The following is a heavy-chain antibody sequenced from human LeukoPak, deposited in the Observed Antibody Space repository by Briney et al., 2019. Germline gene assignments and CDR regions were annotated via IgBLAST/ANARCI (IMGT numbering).Heavy chain of an antibody. CDR2: IKKDGSEK. J-gene: IGHJ4*02. Sequence: GGSLRLSCAASGFTFSSYEMNWVRQAPGKGLEWVANIKKDGSEKYYVDSVKGRFTISRDNAKTSLYLQMISLRAEDTAVYYCARHLSGVTGYTYGRGIDYWGQGTLVTVSS. CDR1: GFTFSSYE. D-gene: IGHD5-18*01. V-gene: IGHV3-7*01. CDR3: ARHLSGVTGYTYGRGIDY.